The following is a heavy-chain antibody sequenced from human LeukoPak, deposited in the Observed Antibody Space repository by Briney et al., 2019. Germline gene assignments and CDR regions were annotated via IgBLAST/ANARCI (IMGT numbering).Heavy chain of an antibody. CDR1: GGSISSYY. J-gene: IGHJ4*02. CDR2: IYYSGCT. Sequence: SETLSLTCTVSGGSISSYYWSWIRQPPGKGLEWIGYIYYSGCTNYNPSLKSRVTISVDTSKNQFSLKLSSVTAADTAVYYCASLARYYYGSGWPSIDYWGQGTLVTVSS. D-gene: IGHD3-10*01. V-gene: IGHV4-59*01. CDR3: ASLARYYYGSGWPSIDY.